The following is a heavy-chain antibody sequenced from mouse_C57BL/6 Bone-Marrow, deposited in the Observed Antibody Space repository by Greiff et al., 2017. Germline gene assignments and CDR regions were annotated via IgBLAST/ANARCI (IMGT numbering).Heavy chain of an antibody. V-gene: IGHV2-5*01. D-gene: IGHD1-1*01. J-gene: IGHJ4*01. CDR1: GFSLTSYG. CDR3: AKNFPYYYGSSDYAMDY. CDR2: IWRGGST. Sequence: QVQLKQSGPGLVQPSQSLSITCTVSGFSLTSYGVHWVRQSPGKGLEWLGVIWRGGSTDYNAAFMSRLSITKDNSKSQVFFKMNSLQADDTAIYYCAKNFPYYYGSSDYAMDYWGQGTSVTVSS.